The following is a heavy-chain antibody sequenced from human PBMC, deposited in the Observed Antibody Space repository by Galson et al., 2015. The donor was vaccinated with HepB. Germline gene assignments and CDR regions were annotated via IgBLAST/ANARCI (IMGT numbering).Heavy chain of an antibody. V-gene: IGHV1-69*04. CDR2: IIPILGIA. Sequence: SVKVSCKASGGTFSSYTISWVRQAPGQGLEWMGRIIPILGIANYAQKFQGRVTITTDKSTSTAYMELSSLRSEDTAVYYCARDRGGYGGNSGGGFDYWGQGTLVTVSS. J-gene: IGHJ4*02. CDR3: ARDRGGYGGNSGGGFDY. CDR1: GGTFSSYT. D-gene: IGHD4-23*01.